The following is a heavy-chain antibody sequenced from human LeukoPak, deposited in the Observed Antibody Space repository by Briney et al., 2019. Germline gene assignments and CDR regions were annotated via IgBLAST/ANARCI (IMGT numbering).Heavy chain of an antibody. CDR1: GGSISSGGYS. CDR2: IYHSGST. V-gene: IGHV4-30-2*03. J-gene: IGHJ5*02. CDR3: ARRSPAARFDP. D-gene: IGHD2-2*01. Sequence: SETLSLTCAVSGGSISSGGYSWSWIRQPPGKGLEWIGYIYHSGSTYYNPSLKSRVTISVDTSKNQFSLKLGSVTAADTAVYYCARRSPAARFDPWGQGTLVTVSS.